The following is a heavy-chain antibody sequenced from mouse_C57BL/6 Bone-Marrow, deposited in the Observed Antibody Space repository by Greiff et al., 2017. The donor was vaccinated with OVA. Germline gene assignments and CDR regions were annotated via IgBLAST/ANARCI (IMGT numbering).Heavy chain of an antibody. CDR3: TSYGNFDY. CDR1: GFNIKDDY. Sequence: VQLKQSGAELVRPGASVTLSCTASGFNIKDDYMHWVQQRPEQGLEWIGCIDPENGDTYYASKFQGKATITSDTSSNTAYLQLSSLTSEDTAVYYCTSYGNFDYWGQGTTLTVSS. CDR2: IDPENGDT. V-gene: IGHV14-4*01. D-gene: IGHD2-1*01. J-gene: IGHJ2*01.